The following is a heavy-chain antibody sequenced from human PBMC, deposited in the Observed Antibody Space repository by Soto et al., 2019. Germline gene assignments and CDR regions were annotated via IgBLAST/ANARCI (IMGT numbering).Heavy chain of an antibody. D-gene: IGHD6-13*01. Sequence: QVQLQQSGPGLVKPSQTLSLTCAISGDSVSSNSAAWNWIRQSPSRGLEWLGRTYYRSKWYNDYAGSVKSRITINPDTSKNQFSLQLNSVTPEDTAVYYCARVSAAGLRGYYYYYMDVWGKGTTVTVSS. CDR3: ARVSAAGLRGYYYYYMDV. V-gene: IGHV6-1*01. J-gene: IGHJ6*03. CDR1: GDSVSSNSAA. CDR2: TYYRSKWYN.